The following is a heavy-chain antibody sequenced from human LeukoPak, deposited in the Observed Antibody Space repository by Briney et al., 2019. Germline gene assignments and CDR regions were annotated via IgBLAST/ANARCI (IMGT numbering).Heavy chain of an antibody. CDR3: ARAGGSYYVGHDAFDI. D-gene: IGHD1-26*01. J-gene: IGHJ3*02. Sequence: GGSLRLSCAASGFTFSSYWMSWVRQAPGKGLEWVANIKQDGSEKYYVDSVKGRFTISRDNAKNSLYLQMNSLRAEDTAVYYCARAGGSYYVGHDAFDIWGQGTMVTVSS. CDR1: GFTFSSYW. CDR2: IKQDGSEK. V-gene: IGHV3-7*01.